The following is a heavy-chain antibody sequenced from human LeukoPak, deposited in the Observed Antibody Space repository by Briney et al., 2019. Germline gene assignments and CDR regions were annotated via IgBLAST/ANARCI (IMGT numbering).Heavy chain of an antibody. CDR2: ISGSGGST. CDR3: AKDGTRRDGYNWRKFLYYGMDV. CDR1: GFTFSSYA. J-gene: IGHJ6*02. D-gene: IGHD5-24*01. Sequence: PGGSLRLSCAASGFTFSSYAMSWVRQAPGKGLEWVSAISGSGGSTYYADSVKGRFTISRDNSKNTLYLQMNSLRAEDTAVYYCAKDGTRRDGYNWRKFLYYGMDVWGQGTTVTVSS. V-gene: IGHV3-23*01.